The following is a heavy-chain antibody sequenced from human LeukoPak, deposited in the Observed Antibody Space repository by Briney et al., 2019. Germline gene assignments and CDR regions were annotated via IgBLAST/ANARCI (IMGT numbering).Heavy chain of an antibody. J-gene: IGHJ4*02. CDR2: ISGSDNSA. V-gene: IGHV3-23*01. CDR3: AKDRSAAAPYCFDY. D-gene: IGHD6-13*01. CDR1: GFIFRSYS. Sequence: GGSLRLSCAASGFIFRSYSMNWVRQAPGKGLELVSSISGSDNSAYFADSVKGRFTISRDNSKNTLSLQMNSLRAEDTAVYYCAKDRSAAAPYCFDYWGQGTLVTVSS.